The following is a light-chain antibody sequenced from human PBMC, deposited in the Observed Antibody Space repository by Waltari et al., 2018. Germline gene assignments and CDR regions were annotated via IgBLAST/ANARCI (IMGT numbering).Light chain of an antibody. V-gene: IGLV1-40*01. J-gene: IGLJ3*02. Sequence: HSVLTQPPSVSGAPGQRVTISCTGSGSNIGAGYDVHWYQQLPRAAPKLLIYGSTTRPLGVPDRFFGSTSGTSASLTITGLQAEDEADYYFQSYDTSLSVVFGGGTKLTVL. CDR3: QSYDTSLSVV. CDR2: GST. CDR1: GSNIGAGYD.